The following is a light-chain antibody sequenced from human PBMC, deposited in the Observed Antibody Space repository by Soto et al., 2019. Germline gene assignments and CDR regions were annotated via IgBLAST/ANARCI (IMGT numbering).Light chain of an antibody. Sequence: QSLLTQPASVNRSPGQSITISNTGTSSDVGSYNYVSWYQQHPGKAPKVMIYDVSNRPSGVSYRFSGSKSGNTASLTISGLQAEDEADYYCSSYTTSSTYVFGTGTKVTVL. CDR1: SSDVGSYNY. CDR2: DVS. V-gene: IGLV2-14*01. J-gene: IGLJ1*01. CDR3: SSYTTSSTYV.